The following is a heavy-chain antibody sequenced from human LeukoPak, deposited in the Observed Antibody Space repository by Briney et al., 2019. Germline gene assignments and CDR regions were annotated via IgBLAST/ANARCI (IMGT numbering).Heavy chain of an antibody. V-gene: IGHV4-34*01. CDR1: SGSFSGYY. Sequence: SETLSLNCAVYSGSFSGYYWSWIRQPPGKGLEWIGEINHSGSTNYNPSLKSRVTISVDTSKNQFSLKLNSVTAADTAVYYCARDRSSSVGRNYYNGMDVWGKGTTVTVSS. D-gene: IGHD6-25*01. J-gene: IGHJ6*04. CDR3: ARDRSSSVGRNYYNGMDV. CDR2: INHSGST.